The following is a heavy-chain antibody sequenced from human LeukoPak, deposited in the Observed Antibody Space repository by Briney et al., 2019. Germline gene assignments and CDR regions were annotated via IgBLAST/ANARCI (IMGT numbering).Heavy chain of an antibody. V-gene: IGHV3-11*01. CDR3: AKDYCSSTSCYYGYYFDY. Sequence: GGSLRLSCAASGFTFSDYYMSWIRQAPGKGLEWVSYISSSGSTIYYADPVKGRFTISRDNSKNTLYLQMNSLRAEDTAVYYCAKDYCSSTSCYYGYYFDYWGQGTLVTVSS. J-gene: IGHJ4*02. D-gene: IGHD2-2*01. CDR2: ISSSGSTI. CDR1: GFTFSDYY.